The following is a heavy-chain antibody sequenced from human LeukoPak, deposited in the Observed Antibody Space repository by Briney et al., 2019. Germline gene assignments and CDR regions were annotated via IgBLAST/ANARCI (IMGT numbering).Heavy chain of an antibody. CDR3: ARGIYYFDN. CDR2: INPNSGGT. D-gene: IGHD5-18*01. J-gene: IGHJ4*02. V-gene: IGHV1-2*02. CDR1: GYTFTSYD. Sequence: GASVKVSCKASGYTFTSYDINWVRQAPGQGLEWMGWINPNSGGTNYAQKFQGRVTMTRDTSISTAYMELSRLRSDDTAVYYCARGIYYFDNWGQETLVTVSS.